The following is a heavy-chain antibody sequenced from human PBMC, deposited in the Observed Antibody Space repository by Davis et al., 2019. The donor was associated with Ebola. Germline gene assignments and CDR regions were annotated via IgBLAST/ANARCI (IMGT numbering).Heavy chain of an antibody. Sequence: SVKVSCKASGGTFNSYAISWVRQAPGQGLEWMGGIIPIFRTANYAQKFQGRVTITADESTSTAYMELSSLRSEDTAVYYCAREEGQITMVRGVIIRGTFDYWGQGTLVTVSS. CDR3: AREEGQITMVRGVIIRGTFDY. CDR2: IIPIFRTA. CDR1: GGTFNSYA. J-gene: IGHJ4*02. D-gene: IGHD3-10*01. V-gene: IGHV1-69*13.